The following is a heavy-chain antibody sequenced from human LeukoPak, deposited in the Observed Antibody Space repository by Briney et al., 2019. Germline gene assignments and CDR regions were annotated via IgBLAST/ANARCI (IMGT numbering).Heavy chain of an antibody. CDR3: AKDFGGYVAYFDC. CDR2: ISGNGRST. J-gene: IGHJ4*02. CDR1: GFTFSSYA. V-gene: IGHV3-23*01. Sequence: SGGSLRLSCAASGFTFSSYAMSWVRQAPGKGLEWVSLISGNGRSTYYADSVKGRFTISRDNPKNTLYLQMNSLRAEDTAIYYCAKDFGGYVAYFDCWGQGTLVTVSS. D-gene: IGHD5-12*01.